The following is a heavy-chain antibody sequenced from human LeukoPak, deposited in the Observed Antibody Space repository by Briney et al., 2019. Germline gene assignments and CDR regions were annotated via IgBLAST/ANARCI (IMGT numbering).Heavy chain of an antibody. CDR2: IYYSGST. J-gene: IGHJ3*02. Sequence: SETLSLTCAVYGGSFSGYYWSWIRQPPGKGLEWIGYIYYSGSTNYNPSLKSRVTISVDTSKNQFSLKLSSVTAADTAVYYCARLSLDAFDIWGQGTMVTVSS. CDR3: ARLSLDAFDI. CDR1: GGSFSGYY. V-gene: IGHV4-59*08.